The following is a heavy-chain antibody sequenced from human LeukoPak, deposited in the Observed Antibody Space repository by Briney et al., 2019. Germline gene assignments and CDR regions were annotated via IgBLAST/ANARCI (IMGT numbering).Heavy chain of an antibody. Sequence: GGSLRLSCAASGFTFSTYSVTWVRQAPGKGLEGISYISSSGSTIYYADSVKGRFTISRDNAKNSLYLQMNSLRAEDTAVYYCARVVLTITTSGYMDVWGKGTTVTVSS. CDR2: ISSSGSTI. V-gene: IGHV3-48*01. CDR1: GFTFSTYS. D-gene: IGHD4-11*01. CDR3: ARVVLTITTSGYMDV. J-gene: IGHJ6*03.